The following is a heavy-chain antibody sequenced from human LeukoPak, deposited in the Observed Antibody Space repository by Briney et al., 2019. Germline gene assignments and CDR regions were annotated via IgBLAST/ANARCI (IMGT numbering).Heavy chain of an antibody. Sequence: ASVKVSCKASGGTFSSYAISWVRQAPGQGLEWMGGIIPIFGTANYAQKFQGRVTITTDESTSTAYMELSSLRSEDTAVYYCARAPVDRWNDGVRFDYWGQGTLVTVSS. D-gene: IGHD1-1*01. J-gene: IGHJ4*02. CDR1: GGTFSSYA. CDR3: ARAPVDRWNDGVRFDY. V-gene: IGHV1-69*05. CDR2: IIPIFGTA.